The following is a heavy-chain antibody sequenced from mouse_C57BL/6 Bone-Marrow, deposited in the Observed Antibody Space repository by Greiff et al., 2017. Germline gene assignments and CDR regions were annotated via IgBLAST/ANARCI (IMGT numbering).Heavy chain of an antibody. CDR2: IDPSASYT. Sequence: QVQLQQSGAELVKPGASVKLSCKASGYTFTSYWMQWVNQRPGQGLEWIGEIDPSASYTNYNQKFNGKATLTVDTSSSPAYMQLSSLTSEDAAVYYCARDDYYGSSNYAMDYWGQGTSVTVSS. CDR3: ARDDYYGSSNYAMDY. J-gene: IGHJ4*01. CDR1: GYTFTSYW. D-gene: IGHD1-1*01. V-gene: IGHV1-50*01.